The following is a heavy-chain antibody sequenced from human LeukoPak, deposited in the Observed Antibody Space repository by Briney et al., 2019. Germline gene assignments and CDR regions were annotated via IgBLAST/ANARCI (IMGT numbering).Heavy chain of an antibody. D-gene: IGHD1-26*01. V-gene: IGHV3-7*01. CDR1: GFTFSSYW. J-gene: IGHJ4*02. CDR2: INQPGFEK. CDR3: TRSRSGSSSY. Sequence: PGGSLRLSCAASGFTFSSYWMSWVRQAPGKGLEWVANINQPGFEKYYVDSVKGRFTISRDNAKNSLYLQMDSLRAEDTAVYYCTRSRSGSSSYWGQGTLVTVPS.